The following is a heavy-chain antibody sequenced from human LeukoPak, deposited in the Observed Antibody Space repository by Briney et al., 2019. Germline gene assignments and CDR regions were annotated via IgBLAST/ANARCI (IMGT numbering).Heavy chain of an antibody. V-gene: IGHV3-53*01. CDR2: IYSGGST. J-gene: IGHJ5*02. CDR3: AREGAAAAFDP. D-gene: IGHD6-25*01. CDR1: GFTVSSNY. Sequence: GGSLRLSCAASGFTVSSNYMSWVRQAPGKGLEWVSVIYSGGSTYYADSVKGRFTISRDNSKNTLYLQMNSLRAEDTAVYYCAREGAAAAFDPWGQGTLVTVTS.